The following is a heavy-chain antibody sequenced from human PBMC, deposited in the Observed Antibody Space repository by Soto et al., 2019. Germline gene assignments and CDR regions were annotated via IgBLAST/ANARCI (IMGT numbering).Heavy chain of an antibody. D-gene: IGHD3-16*02. CDR3: ARAGSYRFDY. CDR1: GFTFSSYS. V-gene: IGHV3-74*01. J-gene: IGHJ4*01. CDR2: INPDGRSI. Sequence: EVQLVESGGGLVQPGGSLRLSCAASGFTFSSYSMHWVRQAPGKGLAWVSRINPDGRSISDADSVKGRFTISRDNAKNTLYLQMNSLTTEDTAVYYCARAGSYRFDYWGHGTLVTVS.